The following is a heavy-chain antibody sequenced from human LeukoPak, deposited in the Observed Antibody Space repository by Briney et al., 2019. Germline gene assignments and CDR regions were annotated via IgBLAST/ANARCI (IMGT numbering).Heavy chain of an antibody. Sequence: PSETLSLTCSVSGGSVSRNYWSWLRQPPGKRLEWLGYIYNIGGTNYNPSLKSRVIISVDTSKNQFSLMLSSVTAADTAVYYCAREAVAGTLDYWGQGALVTVSS. CDR3: AREAVAGTLDY. CDR2: IYNIGGT. D-gene: IGHD6-19*01. CDR1: GGSVSRNY. J-gene: IGHJ4*02. V-gene: IGHV4-59*02.